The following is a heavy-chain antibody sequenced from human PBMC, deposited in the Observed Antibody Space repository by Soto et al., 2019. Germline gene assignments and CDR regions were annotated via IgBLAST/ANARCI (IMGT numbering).Heavy chain of an antibody. V-gene: IGHV3-23*01. D-gene: IGHD4-17*01. CDR3: AKDPRPYGDYAY. CDR2: ISDSGGST. Sequence: GGSLRLSCAASGFTFSIYAMSWVRQAPGRGLKWISSISDSGGSTYYADSVKGRFTISRDNSKNTLYLQMNSLRAEDTAVYYCAKDPRPYGDYAYWGQGTLVTVSS. CDR1: GFTFSIYA. J-gene: IGHJ4*02.